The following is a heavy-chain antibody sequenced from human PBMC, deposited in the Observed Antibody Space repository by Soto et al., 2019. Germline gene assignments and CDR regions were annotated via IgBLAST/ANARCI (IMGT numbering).Heavy chain of an antibody. CDR1: GGSISSGGYY. V-gene: IGHV4-31*03. CDR2: IYYSGST. D-gene: IGHD1-26*01. Sequence: QVQLQESGPGLVKPSQTLSLTCTVSGGSISSGGYYWSWIRQHPGKGLEWIGYIYYSGSTYYNPSLKSRVTISVDPSKNQFSLKLSSVTAADTAVYYCARIQAEWELPTNFDYWGQGTLVTVSS. CDR3: ARIQAEWELPTNFDY. J-gene: IGHJ4*02.